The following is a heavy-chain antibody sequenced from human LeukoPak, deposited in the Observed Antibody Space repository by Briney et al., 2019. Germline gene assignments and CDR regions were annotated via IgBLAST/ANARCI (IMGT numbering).Heavy chain of an antibody. J-gene: IGHJ4*02. Sequence: SETLSLTCTVSGDSISSYSWNWIRQPPGRGLEWIGYIYYSGSTNYNPSLKSRVTISVDTSKNQFSLKLSSVTAPDTAVYYCARRTILTGSDYWGQGTLVTVSS. V-gene: IGHV4-59*12. CDR2: IYYSGST. D-gene: IGHD3-9*01. CDR3: ARRTILTGSDY. CDR1: GDSISSYS.